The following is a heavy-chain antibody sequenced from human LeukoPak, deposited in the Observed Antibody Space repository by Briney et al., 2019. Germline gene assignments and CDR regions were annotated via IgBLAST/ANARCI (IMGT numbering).Heavy chain of an antibody. CDR2: IYPGDSDT. Sequence: GESLKISCKGSGHSFANFWIGWVRQMPGKGLEWMGIIYPGDSDTRYSPSFQGQVTISADKSISTAYLQWSSLKASDTAMYYCARHGGEAAAGYFDYWGQGTLVTVSS. V-gene: IGHV5-51*01. D-gene: IGHD6-13*01. J-gene: IGHJ4*02. CDR1: GHSFANFW. CDR3: ARHGGEAAAGYFDY.